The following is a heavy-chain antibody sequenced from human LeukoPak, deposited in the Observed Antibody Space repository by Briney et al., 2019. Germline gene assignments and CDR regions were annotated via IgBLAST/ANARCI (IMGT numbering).Heavy chain of an antibody. CDR1: GFTVSSNY. D-gene: IGHD6-13*01. Sequence: GGSLRLSCAASGFTVSSNYMSWVRQAPGKGLEWVSDIYSGGSTYYADSVKGRFTISRDNSKNTLYLQMNSLRAEDTAVYYCARALGSSWYRGGWVFDYWGQGTLVTVSS. CDR3: ARALGSSWYRGGWVFDY. V-gene: IGHV3-66*01. CDR2: IYSGGST. J-gene: IGHJ4*02.